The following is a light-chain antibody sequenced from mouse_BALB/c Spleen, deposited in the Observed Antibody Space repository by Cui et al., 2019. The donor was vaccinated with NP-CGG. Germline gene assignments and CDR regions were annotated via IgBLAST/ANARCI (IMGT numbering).Light chain of an antibody. CDR2: GTN. Sequence: AVVTHASAPTTSPGETVTLTCRSSTGAVTTSNYANWVQEKPDHLFTGLIGGTNNRAPGVPARFSGSLIGDKAALTITGAQTEDEAIYFCALWYSNHWVFGGGTKLTVL. CDR3: ALWYSNHWV. V-gene: IGLV1*01. J-gene: IGLJ1*01. CDR1: TGAVTTSNY.